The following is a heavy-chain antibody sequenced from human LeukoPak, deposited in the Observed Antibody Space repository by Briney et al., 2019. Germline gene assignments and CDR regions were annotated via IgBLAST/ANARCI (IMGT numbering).Heavy chain of an antibody. Sequence: SETLSLTCTVSGGSISSGSYYWSWIRQPAGKGLEWIGRIYTSGSTNYNPSLKSRVTISVDTSKNQSSLKLSSVTAADTAVYYCARESYCSSTSCNPGGDAFDIWGQGTMVTVSS. V-gene: IGHV4-61*02. CDR3: ARESYCSSTSCNPGGDAFDI. CDR2: IYTSGST. CDR1: GGSISSGSYY. D-gene: IGHD2-2*01. J-gene: IGHJ3*02.